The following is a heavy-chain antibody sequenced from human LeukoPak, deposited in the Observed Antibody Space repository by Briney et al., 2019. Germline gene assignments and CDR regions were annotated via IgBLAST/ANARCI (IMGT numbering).Heavy chain of an antibody. D-gene: IGHD6-13*01. V-gene: IGHV4-39*01. J-gene: IGHJ4*02. CDR3: ARHQLSDLDYVYMAAATSFDY. CDR1: GGSISSSSYY. Sequence: SETLSLTCTVSGGSISSSSYYWGWIRQPPGKGLEWIGSIYYSGSTYYNPSLKSRVTISVDTSKNQFSLKLSSVTAADTAVYYCARHQLSDLDYVYMAAATSFDYWGQGTLVTVSS. CDR2: IYYSGST.